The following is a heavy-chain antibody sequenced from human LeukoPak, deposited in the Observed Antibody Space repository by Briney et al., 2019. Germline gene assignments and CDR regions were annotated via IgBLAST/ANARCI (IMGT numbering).Heavy chain of an antibody. V-gene: IGHV3-11*04. Sequence: GGSLRLSCAASGFTFSDYYMSWIRQAPGKGLEWVSYISSSVSTIYYADSVKGRFTISRDNAKNSLYLQMNSLRAEDTVVYYCARVGGGYCSSTSCHPNYYYYYMDVWGKGTTVTVSS. CDR1: GFTFSDYY. D-gene: IGHD2-2*01. J-gene: IGHJ6*03. CDR3: ARVGGGYCSSTSCHPNYYYYYMDV. CDR2: ISSSVSTI.